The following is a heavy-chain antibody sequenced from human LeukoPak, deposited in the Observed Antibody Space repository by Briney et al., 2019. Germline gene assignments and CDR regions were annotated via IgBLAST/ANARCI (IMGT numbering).Heavy chain of an antibody. CDR3: ARDAPSIAVASYYFDY. Sequence: ASVKVSCKASGYTFITYPINWVRQAPGQGLEWMGWINTNTGNPTYAQGFTGRFVFSLDTSVSTAYLQISSLKAEDTAVYYCARDAPSIAVASYYFDYWGQGTLVTVSS. V-gene: IGHV7-4-1*02. CDR1: GYTFITYP. D-gene: IGHD6-19*01. J-gene: IGHJ4*02. CDR2: INTNTGNP.